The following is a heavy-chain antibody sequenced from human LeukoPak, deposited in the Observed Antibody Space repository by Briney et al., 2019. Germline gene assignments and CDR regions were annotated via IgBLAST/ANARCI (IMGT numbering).Heavy chain of an antibody. D-gene: IGHD3-10*01. CDR3: ARGYGSGSSHIDY. Sequence: GGSLRLSCAVSGFTFRSYDMNWVRQAPGKGLEWVSYISSSGTTTYYAASVKGRFTISRDNAKNSLYLQMNSLRAEDTAVYYCARGYGSGSSHIDYWGQGTLVTVSS. CDR1: GFTFRSYD. J-gene: IGHJ4*02. CDR2: ISSSGTTT. V-gene: IGHV3-48*03.